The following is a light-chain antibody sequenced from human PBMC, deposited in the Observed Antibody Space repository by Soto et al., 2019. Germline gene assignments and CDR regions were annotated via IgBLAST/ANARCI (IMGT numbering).Light chain of an antibody. Sequence: DIQMTQSPSTLSASVGDRVTITCRASQSISNRLAWYQQKPGKAPKVLIYDASNLESGVPSRFSGSGSGTEFSLTISSLQPDDFATYFCLQYNYYPLTFGGGTKVDIK. J-gene: IGKJ4*01. CDR3: LQYNYYPLT. V-gene: IGKV1-5*01. CDR1: QSISNR. CDR2: DAS.